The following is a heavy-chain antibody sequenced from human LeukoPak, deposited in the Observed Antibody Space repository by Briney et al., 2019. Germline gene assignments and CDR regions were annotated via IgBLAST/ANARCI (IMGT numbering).Heavy chain of an antibody. CDR3: ARNGRQQAYYFDY. CDR2: FYNSGST. CDR1: GGSVSSGSYY. D-gene: IGHD6-13*01. J-gene: IGHJ4*02. Sequence: SETLSLTCTVSGGSVSSGSYYWSWIRQPPGKGLEWIGYFYNSGSTNYNPSLKSRVTISVDTSENQFSLKVSSMTAADTAVYYCARNGRQQAYYFDYWGQGILVTVSS. V-gene: IGHV4-61*01.